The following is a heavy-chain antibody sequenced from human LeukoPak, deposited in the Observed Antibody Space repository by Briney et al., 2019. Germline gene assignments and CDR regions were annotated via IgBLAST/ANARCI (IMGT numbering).Heavy chain of an antibody. CDR2: ISYDGSNK. Sequence: GGSLRLSCAASGFTFSSYGMHWVRQAPGKGLEWVAVISYDGSNKYYADSVKGRFTISRDNSKNTLYLQMNSLRAEDTAVYYCAKSVAIYFYYGLDVWGQGTTVTVSS. J-gene: IGHJ6*02. V-gene: IGHV3-30*18. CDR1: GFTFSSYG. CDR3: AKSVAIYFYYGLDV. D-gene: IGHD3-3*01.